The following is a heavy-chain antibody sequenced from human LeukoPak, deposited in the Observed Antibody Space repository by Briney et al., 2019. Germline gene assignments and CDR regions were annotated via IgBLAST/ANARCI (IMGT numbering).Heavy chain of an antibody. J-gene: IGHJ4*02. CDR1: GGSFSGYY. V-gene: IGHV4-34*01. CDR2: IHYSGSA. CDR3: ARGQWFRAF. Sequence: PSETLSLTCAVYGGSFSGYYWTWIRQPPGKGLEWIGEIHYSGSATYNPSLKSRVTISVDTSKNQFSLKMSSVTAADTAVYYCARGQWFRAFWSRGTPVTVSS. D-gene: IGHD3-10*01.